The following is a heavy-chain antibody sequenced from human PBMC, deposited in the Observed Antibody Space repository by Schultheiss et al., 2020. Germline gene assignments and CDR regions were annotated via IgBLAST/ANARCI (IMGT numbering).Heavy chain of an antibody. D-gene: IGHD3-3*01. CDR3: ARGGRGGAPYYDFWSGYYTARWYYFDY. CDR1: GGSISSYY. V-gene: IGHV4-59*01. J-gene: IGHJ4*02. Sequence: SATLSLTCTVSGGSISSYYWSWIRQPPGKGLEWIGYIYYSGSTNYNPSLKSRVTISVDTSKNQFSLKLSSVTAADTAVYYCARGGRGGAPYYDFWSGYYTARWYYFDYWGQGTLVTVAS. CDR2: IYYSGST.